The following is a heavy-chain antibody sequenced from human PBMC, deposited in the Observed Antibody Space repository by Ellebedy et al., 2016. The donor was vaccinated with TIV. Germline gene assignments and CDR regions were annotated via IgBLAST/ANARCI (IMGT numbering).Heavy chain of an antibody. CDR3: ARPPLDCGGDCPIWYFDL. Sequence: GESLKISCKGSGYSFTSYWIGWVRQMPGKGLEWMGIIYPGDSDTRYSPSFQGQVTISAGKSISTAYLQWSSLKASDTAMYYCARPPLDCGGDCPIWYFDLWGRGTLVTVSS. CDR1: GYSFTSYW. CDR2: IYPGDSDT. D-gene: IGHD2-21*02. J-gene: IGHJ2*01. V-gene: IGHV5-51*01.